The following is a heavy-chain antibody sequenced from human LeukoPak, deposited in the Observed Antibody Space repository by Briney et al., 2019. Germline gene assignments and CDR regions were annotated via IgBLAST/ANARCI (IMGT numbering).Heavy chain of an antibody. D-gene: IGHD3-3*01. J-gene: IGHJ5*02. Sequence: ASVKVSCKASGYTFTGYYMHWVRQAPGQGLEWMGWINPNSGGTNYAQKFQGRVTMTRDTSISTAYMELSRLRSDDTAVYYCARERSVDYDFWSGYPYNWFDPWGQGTLVTVSS. CDR1: GYTFTGYY. CDR2: INPNSGGT. V-gene: IGHV1-2*02. CDR3: ARERSVDYDFWSGYPYNWFDP.